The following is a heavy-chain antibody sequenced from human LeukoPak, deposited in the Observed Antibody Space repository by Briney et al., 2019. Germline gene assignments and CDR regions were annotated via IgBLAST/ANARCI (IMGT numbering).Heavy chain of an antibody. J-gene: IGHJ6*03. D-gene: IGHD1-26*01. CDR3: ARAIVGVTRYYYYYMDV. Sequence: GGSLRLSCAASGFTFSSYEMNWVRQAPGKGLEWVSYISSSGSTIYYADSVKGRFTISRDNAKNSLYLQMNSLRAEDTAVYYCARAIVGVTRYYYYYMDVWGNGTAVTISS. V-gene: IGHV3-48*03. CDR1: GFTFSSYE. CDR2: ISSSGSTI.